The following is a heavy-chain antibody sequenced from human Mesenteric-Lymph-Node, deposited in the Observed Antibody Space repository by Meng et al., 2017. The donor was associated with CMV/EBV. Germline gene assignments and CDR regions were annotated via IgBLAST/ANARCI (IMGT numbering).Heavy chain of an antibody. V-gene: IGHV1-2*02. Sequence: ASVKVSCKASGYSFTDYYIHWVRQAPGQGLEWMGWINPNSGGTNYAQKFQGRVTMTRDTSISTAYMELSRLRSDDTAVYYCARDYITMVRGVLSYYGMDVWGQGTTVTVSS. J-gene: IGHJ6*02. CDR1: GYSFTDYY. CDR2: INPNSGGT. D-gene: IGHD3-10*01. CDR3: ARDYITMVRGVLSYYGMDV.